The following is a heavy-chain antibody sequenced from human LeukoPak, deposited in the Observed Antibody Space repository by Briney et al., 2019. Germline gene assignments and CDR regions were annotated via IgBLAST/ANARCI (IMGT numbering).Heavy chain of an antibody. CDR2: INHFGST. CDR3: ARGYRTHQTFYSSHYFDY. J-gene: IGHJ4*02. CDR1: GGSFSDYY. V-gene: IGHV4-34*01. D-gene: IGHD5-18*01. Sequence: SETLSLTCAVYGGSFSDYYWNWIRNPPGKGLEWIGEINHFGSTNYNPSLKGRVTISGDTSKKQFSLKVNSVTAADTAVYYCARGYRTHQTFYSSHYFDYWAQGTLVTVSS.